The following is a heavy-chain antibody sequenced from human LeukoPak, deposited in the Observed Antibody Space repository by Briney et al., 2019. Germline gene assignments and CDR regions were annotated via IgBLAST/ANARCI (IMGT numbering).Heavy chain of an antibody. J-gene: IGHJ4*02. D-gene: IGHD6-19*01. Sequence: ASVKVSCKASGYTFTGYYMHWVRQAPGQGLEWMGWINPNSGGTNYAQKFQGWVTMTRDTSISTAYMELRSLRSDDTAVYYCARAPVAGTRGDYWGQGTLVTVSS. V-gene: IGHV1-2*04. CDR2: INPNSGGT. CDR3: ARAPVAGTRGDY. CDR1: GYTFTGYY.